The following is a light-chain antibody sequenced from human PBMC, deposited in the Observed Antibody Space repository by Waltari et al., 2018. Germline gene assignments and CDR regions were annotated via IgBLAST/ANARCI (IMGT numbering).Light chain of an antibody. CDR1: QSVSSN. CDR3: QQYNNWPRT. J-gene: IGKJ1*01. Sequence: EIVMTQSPATLSVSPGERATLSCRASQSVSSNLAWYQQKHGTAPRLLIYGASTRATGIPARFSGSGSGTEFPLTISCLQSEALAVYYCQQYNNWPRTFGQGTKVEIK. V-gene: IGKV3-15*01. CDR2: GAS.